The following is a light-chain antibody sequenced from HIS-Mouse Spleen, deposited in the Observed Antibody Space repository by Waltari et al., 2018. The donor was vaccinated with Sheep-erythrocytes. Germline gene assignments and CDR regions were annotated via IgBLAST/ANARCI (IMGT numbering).Light chain of an antibody. CDR3: MQALQTPRT. CDR1: QSLLHSNGYNY. Sequence: DIVMTQSPRSLPVTPGEPASIPSRSSQSLLHSNGYNYLDWYLQNPGQSPQLLIYLGSNRASGVPDRFSGSGSGTDFTLKISRVEAEDVGVYYCMQALQTPRTFGQGTKVEIK. J-gene: IGKJ1*01. CDR2: LGS. V-gene: IGKV2-28*01.